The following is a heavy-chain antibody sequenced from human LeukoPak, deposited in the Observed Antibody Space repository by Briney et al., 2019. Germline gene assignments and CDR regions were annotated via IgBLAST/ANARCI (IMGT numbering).Heavy chain of an antibody. J-gene: IGHJ6*03. CDR3: ARNFYGDMDV. V-gene: IGHV4-34*01. CDR1: GGSFSGYY. Sequence: ASETLSLTCAVYGGSFSGYYWSWIRQPPGKGLEWIGEINHSGSTNYNPSLKSRVTISVDTSKNQFSLKLSSVTAADTAVYYCARNFYGDMDVWGKGTTVTVSS. CDR2: INHSGST. D-gene: IGHD4-17*01.